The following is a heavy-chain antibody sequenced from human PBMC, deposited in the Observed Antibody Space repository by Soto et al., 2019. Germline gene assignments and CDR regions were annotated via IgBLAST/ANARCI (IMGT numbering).Heavy chain of an antibody. Sequence: EVQLVESGGGLVQPGGSLRLSCAASGFPFSNYEMNWVRQAPGKGLEWVAYISSGGSTVHYADSVRGRFTVSRDNARNSLYLQMNPLSVEDTALYYCARDRAAGGYWGQGTLVTVSS. D-gene: IGHD6-13*01. CDR3: ARDRAAGGY. J-gene: IGHJ4*02. CDR2: ISSGGSTV. CDR1: GFPFSNYE. V-gene: IGHV3-48*03.